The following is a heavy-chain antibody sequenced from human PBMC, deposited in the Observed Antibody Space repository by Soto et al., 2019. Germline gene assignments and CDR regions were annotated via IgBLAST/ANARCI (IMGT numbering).Heavy chain of an antibody. CDR3: AREGGGLANFGGDCYGYYYYGIDC. D-gene: IGHD2-21*02. CDR1: GFTFSSYA. J-gene: IGHJ6*02. CDR2: IWYDGRNK. Sequence: ESGGGVVQPGRSLRVSCAASGFTFSSYAMHWVRHAPGKWLEWVAAIWYDGRNKDHADSVKGRFTISRDNAKNTMYLQITSLRAEDKAVYYCAREGGGLANFGGDCYGYYYYGIDCWGQWTTVTVSS. V-gene: IGHV3-33*01.